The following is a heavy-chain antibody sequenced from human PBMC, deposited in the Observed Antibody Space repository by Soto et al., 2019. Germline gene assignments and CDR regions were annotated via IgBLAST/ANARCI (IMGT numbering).Heavy chain of an antibody. CDR3: ARVSSGGSYYYYYYMDV. Sequence: VQLVESGGGLVQPGGSLRLSCAASGFTVSSNYMSWVRQAPGKGLEWVSVIYSGGSTYYADSVKGRFTISRHNSKNTLYLQMNSLRAEDTAVYYCARVSSGGSYYYYYYMDVWGKGTTVTVSS. J-gene: IGHJ6*03. D-gene: IGHD3-10*01. V-gene: IGHV3-53*04. CDR1: GFTVSSNY. CDR2: IYSGGST.